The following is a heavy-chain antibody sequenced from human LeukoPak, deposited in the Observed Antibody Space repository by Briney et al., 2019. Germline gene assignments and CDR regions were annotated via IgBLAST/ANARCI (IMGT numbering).Heavy chain of an antibody. CDR1: GFTFSSYFW. CDR2: IKSDGSSS. CDR3: ARAYGARPYYYFDC. Sequence: GGSLRLSCAASGFTFSSYFWMHWVRQAPGKGLVWVSRIKSDGSSSTYADSVKGRFTISRDNAKNSLYLQMNTLRAEDTAVYYCARAYGARPYYYFDCWGQGTLVTVSS. V-gene: IGHV3-74*01. D-gene: IGHD4-17*01. J-gene: IGHJ4*02.